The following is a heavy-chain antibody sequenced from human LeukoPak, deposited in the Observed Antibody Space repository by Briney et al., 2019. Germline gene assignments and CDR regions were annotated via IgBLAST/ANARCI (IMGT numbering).Heavy chain of an antibody. CDR3: AREWRGIPLQDY. CDR1: GGSFSGYY. CDR2: INHSGST. Sequence: PSETLSLTCAVYGGSFSGYYWSWIRQPPGKGLEWIGEINHSGSTNYNPSLKSRVTISVDTSKNQFSLKLSSVTAADTAVYYCAREWRGIPLQDYWGRGTLVTVSS. V-gene: IGHV4-34*01. J-gene: IGHJ4*02. D-gene: IGHD1-26*01.